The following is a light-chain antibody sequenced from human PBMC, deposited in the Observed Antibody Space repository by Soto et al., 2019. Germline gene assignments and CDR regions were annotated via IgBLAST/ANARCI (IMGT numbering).Light chain of an antibody. CDR2: GAS. CDR1: QSVSSSY. V-gene: IGKV3-20*01. CDR3: QQYGRSPPFT. Sequence: ELVLTQSPGTLSLSPGERATLSCRASQSVSSSYLAWYQQKPCQAPRLLIYGASNRATGIPDRFSGSGSGTDFTLTISRLEPEDFAVYFCQQYGRSPPFTFGQGTKVEIK. J-gene: IGKJ2*01.